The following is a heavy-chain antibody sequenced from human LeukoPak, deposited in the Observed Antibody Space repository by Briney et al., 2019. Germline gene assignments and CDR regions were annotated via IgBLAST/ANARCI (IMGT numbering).Heavy chain of an antibody. J-gene: IGHJ5*02. CDR1: GFTFTSYA. Sequence: PGGSLRLSCAASGFTFTSYAMTWVRQAPGKGLDWVSTISASGDSTYYADSVKGRFAISRDNSKNTLYLQMNSLRAEETAVYYWAKALGYCSSTSCGPFDPWGQGTLVTVSS. CDR2: ISASGDST. CDR3: AKALGYCSSTSCGPFDP. V-gene: IGHV3-23*01. D-gene: IGHD2-2*01.